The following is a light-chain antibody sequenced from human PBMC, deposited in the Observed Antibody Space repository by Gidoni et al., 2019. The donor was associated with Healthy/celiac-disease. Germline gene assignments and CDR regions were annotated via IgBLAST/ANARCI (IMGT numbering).Light chain of an antibody. CDR1: QSISNW. CDR3: QKYNSIPST. V-gene: IGKV1-5*01. J-gene: IGKJ3*01. Sequence: DIQMTQSPSTLSASVGDRVTITCRTSQSISNWLDWYQQKPGKAPKLLIYDASSLESGVPSRFSGSGSGTEFTLTIISLQPDDFATYYCQKYNSIPSTFGPGTKVDIK. CDR2: DAS.